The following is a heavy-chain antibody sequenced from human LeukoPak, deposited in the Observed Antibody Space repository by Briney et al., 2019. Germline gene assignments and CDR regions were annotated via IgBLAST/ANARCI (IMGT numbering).Heavy chain of an antibody. CDR3: AKDYIGSYSTLDY. CDR1: GFTFSNAW. V-gene: IGHV3-23*01. Sequence: PGGSLRLSCAASGFTFSNAWMSWVRQAPGKGLEWVSGISGGGGSTYYADSVKGRFTISGDTSKNTLYLEMNSLRVEDTAVYYCAKDYIGSYSTLDYWGQGTLVTVSS. D-gene: IGHD1-26*01. CDR2: ISGGGGST. J-gene: IGHJ4*02.